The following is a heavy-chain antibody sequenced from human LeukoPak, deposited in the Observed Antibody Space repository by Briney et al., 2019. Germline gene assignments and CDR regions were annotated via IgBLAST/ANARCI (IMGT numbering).Heavy chain of an antibody. CDR3: ARVTAAAINFDY. D-gene: IGHD6-13*01. V-gene: IGHV4-59*12. CDR2: IYYSGTT. CDR1: GGSISYYY. Sequence: SETLSLTCTVSGGSISYYYWSWIRQSPGKGLEWIGYIYYSGTTNYNPSLKSRVTISVDTSKNQFSLKLSSVTAADTAVYYCARVTAAAINFDYWGQGTLVTVSS. J-gene: IGHJ4*02.